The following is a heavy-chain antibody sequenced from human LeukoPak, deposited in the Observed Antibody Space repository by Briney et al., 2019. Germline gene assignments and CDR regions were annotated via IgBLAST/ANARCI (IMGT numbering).Heavy chain of an antibody. CDR2: IYYSGT. CDR3: ARGRGGNSGELDY. CDR1: GGSISSGGYY. D-gene: IGHD4-23*01. Sequence: SETLSLTCTVSGGSISSGGYYWRWIRQHPGKGLEWIGYIYYSGTSYNPSLKSRVTISVDTSKNQFSLNLSSVTAADTAVYYCARGRGGNSGELDYWGQGTLVTVSS. J-gene: IGHJ4*02. V-gene: IGHV4-31*03.